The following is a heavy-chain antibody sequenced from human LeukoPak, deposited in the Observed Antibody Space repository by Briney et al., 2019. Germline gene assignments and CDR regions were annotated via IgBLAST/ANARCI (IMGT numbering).Heavy chain of an antibody. V-gene: IGHV1-18*04. Sequence: RASVKVSCKASGYTFTGYYMHWVRQAPGQGLEWMGWISAYNGNTNYAQKLQGRVTMTTDTSTSTAYMELRSLRSDDTAVYYCARGYRLTGTTPSNWFDPWGQGTLVTVSS. J-gene: IGHJ5*02. CDR2: ISAYNGNT. CDR3: ARGYRLTGTTPSNWFDP. CDR1: GYTFTGYY. D-gene: IGHD1-7*01.